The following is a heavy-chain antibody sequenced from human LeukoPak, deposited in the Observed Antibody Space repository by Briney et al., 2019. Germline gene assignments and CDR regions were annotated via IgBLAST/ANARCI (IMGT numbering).Heavy chain of an antibody. V-gene: IGHV3-49*03. J-gene: IGHJ4*02. CDR1: GFTFADYA. CDR2: TRSKSNGGTT. Sequence: PGGSLRLSCTTSGFTFADYAMSWFRQAPGKGLEWVGFTRSKSNGGTTHYAASVEGRFTISRDDSNSIAYLQMNSLKTGDTAVYYCARDYRYAGHESVYWGQGTLVAVSS. D-gene: IGHD5-12*01. CDR3: ARDYRYAGHESVY.